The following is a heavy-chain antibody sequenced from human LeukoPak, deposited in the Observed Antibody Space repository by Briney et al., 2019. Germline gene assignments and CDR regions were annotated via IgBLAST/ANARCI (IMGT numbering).Heavy chain of an antibody. CDR2: ISYDGSNK. V-gene: IGHV3-30*03. Sequence: PGGSLRLSCAASGFTFSSYGMHWVRQAPGKGLEWVAVISYDGSNKYYADSVKGRFTISRDNSQNTLYLQMHSLRAEDTAVYYCARDGQTGTTVYWGQGTLVTVSS. J-gene: IGHJ4*02. CDR1: GFTFSSYG. D-gene: IGHD1-7*01. CDR3: ARDGQTGTTVY.